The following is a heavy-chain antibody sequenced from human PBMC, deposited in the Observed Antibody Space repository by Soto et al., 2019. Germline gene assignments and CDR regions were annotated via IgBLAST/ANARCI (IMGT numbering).Heavy chain of an antibody. J-gene: IGHJ3*02. CDR2: IWYDARNK. Sequence: VQLVESGGGVVQPGGSLRLSCAASGFTFRSYNMHWVRQAPGEGLEWVAVIWYDARNKYYADSVKGRFTISRDNSKNTLYLQMSSLRAEDTAVYYCARAYYDSSGYSAFDIWGQGTMVTVSS. V-gene: IGHV3-33*01. D-gene: IGHD3-22*01. CDR3: ARAYYDSSGYSAFDI. CDR1: GFTFRSYN.